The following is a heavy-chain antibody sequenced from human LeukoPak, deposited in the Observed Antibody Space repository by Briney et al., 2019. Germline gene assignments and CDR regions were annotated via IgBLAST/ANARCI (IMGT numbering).Heavy chain of an antibody. Sequence: SETLSLTCTVSGASITSYYWSWLRQPPGKGLEWIGYIYYSGSTNYNPSLKSRVTISVDTSKNQFSLKLSSVTAADTAVYYCARTVSGYSSSWGQGTLVTVSS. CDR3: ARTVSGYSSS. J-gene: IGHJ4*02. D-gene: IGHD6-13*01. CDR1: GASITSYY. V-gene: IGHV4-59*01. CDR2: IYYSGST.